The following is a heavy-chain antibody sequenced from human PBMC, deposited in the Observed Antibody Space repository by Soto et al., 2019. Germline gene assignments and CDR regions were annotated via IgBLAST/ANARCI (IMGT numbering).Heavy chain of an antibody. J-gene: IGHJ5*02. D-gene: IGHD3-22*01. CDR1: GGSISSANYY. CDR3: ARQPYDSRGYYYGT. Sequence: QLRLQESGPGLVKPSETLSLTCTVSGGSISSANYYWGWIRQPPGKGLEWIGRMDSRGNTYYNPSLKSRVTVSVDTSKNHLSLKLSSVTAADTAVYYCARQPYDSRGYYYGTWGQGALVTVSS. V-gene: IGHV4-39*01. CDR2: MDSRGNT.